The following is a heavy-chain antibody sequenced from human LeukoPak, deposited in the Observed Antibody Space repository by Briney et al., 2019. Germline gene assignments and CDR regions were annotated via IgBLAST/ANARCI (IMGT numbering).Heavy chain of an antibody. CDR2: IYTSGST. D-gene: IGHD3-22*01. Sequence: PSETLSLTCTVSGGPISSGSYYWSWIRQPAGKGLEWIGRIYTSGSTNYNPSLKSRVTISVDTSKNQFSLKLSSVTAADTAVYYCARAYPNSSGYSYDYWGQGTLVTVSS. CDR3: ARAYPNSSGYSYDY. J-gene: IGHJ4*02. V-gene: IGHV4-61*02. CDR1: GGPISSGSYY.